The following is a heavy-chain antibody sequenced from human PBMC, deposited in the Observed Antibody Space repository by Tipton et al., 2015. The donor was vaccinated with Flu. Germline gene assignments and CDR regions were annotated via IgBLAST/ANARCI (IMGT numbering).Heavy chain of an antibody. CDR2: IYNTVYT. CDR3: ARDPSLGMPEYFDS. Sequence: TLSLTCIVSNGSLSSYYWNWFRQSPGKGLEWIGYIYNTVYTKYNPSLKSRVAISVDTSKNQFSLRLSSVTAADTAVYFCARDPSLGMPEYFDSWGQGTLVTVSS. J-gene: IGHJ4*02. V-gene: IGHV4-59*01. CDR1: NGSLSSYY. D-gene: IGHD2-2*01.